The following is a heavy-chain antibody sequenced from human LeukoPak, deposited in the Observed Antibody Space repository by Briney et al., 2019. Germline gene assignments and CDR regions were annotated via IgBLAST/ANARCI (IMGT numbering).Heavy chain of an antibody. Sequence: GGSLRLSCAASGFTFSSYSMNWVRQAPGKGLEWVPSISSSSSYIYYADSVKGRFTISRDNAKNSLYLQMNSLRAEDTAVYYCAREGYCSSTSCREYFQHWGQGTLVTVSS. V-gene: IGHV3-21*01. CDR1: GFTFSSYS. D-gene: IGHD2-2*01. CDR3: AREGYCSSTSCREYFQH. CDR2: ISSSSSYI. J-gene: IGHJ1*01.